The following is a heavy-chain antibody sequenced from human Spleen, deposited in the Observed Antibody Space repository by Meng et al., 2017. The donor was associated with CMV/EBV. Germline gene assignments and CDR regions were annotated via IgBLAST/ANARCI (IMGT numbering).Heavy chain of an antibody. CDR3: ARTYYYGSGNYGMDV. Sequence: GGSLRLSCAASGFTFSPYSMNWVRQAPGKGLEWLSYISSSGSIIYYADSVKGRFTISRDNAKNSLYVQMNSLRAEDTAVYYCARTYYYGSGNYGMDVWGQGTTVTVSS. CDR1: GFTFSPYS. D-gene: IGHD3-10*01. V-gene: IGHV3-48*04. J-gene: IGHJ6*02. CDR2: ISSSGSII.